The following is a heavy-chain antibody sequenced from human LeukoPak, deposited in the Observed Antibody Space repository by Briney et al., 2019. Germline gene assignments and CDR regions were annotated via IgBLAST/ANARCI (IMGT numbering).Heavy chain of an antibody. CDR3: ARRGEYCSSTSCYRHYYYMDV. Sequence: HGESLQISCKGSGYSFTSYWIGWVRQMPGKGLEWMGIIYPGDSDTRYSPSFRGQVTISADKSISTAYLQWSSLKASDTAMYYCARRGEYCSSTSCYRHYYYMDVWGKGTTVTVSS. D-gene: IGHD2-2*01. CDR1: GYSFTSYW. V-gene: IGHV5-51*01. CDR2: IYPGDSDT. J-gene: IGHJ6*03.